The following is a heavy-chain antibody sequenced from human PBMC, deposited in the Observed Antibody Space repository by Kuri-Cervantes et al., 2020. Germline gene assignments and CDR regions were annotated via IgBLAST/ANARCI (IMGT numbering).Heavy chain of an antibody. CDR3: ARDGGYSSSWWTYYYYGMDV. V-gene: IGHV3-30*03. CDR2: ISYDGSNK. Sequence: GGSLRLSCAASGFTFSSYGMHWVRQAPGKGLEWVAVISYDGSNKYYADSVKGRFTISRDNSKNTLYLQMNSLRAEDTAVYYCARDGGYSSSWWTYYYYGMDVWGQGTTVTVSS. J-gene: IGHJ6*02. D-gene: IGHD6-13*01. CDR1: GFTFSSYG.